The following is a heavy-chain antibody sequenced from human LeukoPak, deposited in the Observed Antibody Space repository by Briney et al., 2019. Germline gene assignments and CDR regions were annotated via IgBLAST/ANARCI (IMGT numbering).Heavy chain of an antibody. CDR2: IYYSGST. V-gene: IGHV4-39*07. CDR1: GGFISSSSYY. J-gene: IGHJ5*02. Sequence: SETLSLTCTVSGGFISSSSYYWGWIRQPPGKGLERIGSIYYSGSTYYNPSLKSRVTISVDTSKNQFSLKLSSVTAADTAVYYCARDKKPRYNWNLGNNWFDPWGQGTLVTVSS. CDR3: ARDKKPRYNWNLGNNWFDP. D-gene: IGHD1-7*01.